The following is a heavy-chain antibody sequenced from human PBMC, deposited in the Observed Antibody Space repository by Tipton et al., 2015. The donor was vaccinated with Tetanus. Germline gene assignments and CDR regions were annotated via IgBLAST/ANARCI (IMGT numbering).Heavy chain of an antibody. D-gene: IGHD3-3*01. CDR1: GASISSYY. CDR3: ARHTNFWSGYYIVY. V-gene: IGHV4-4*07. J-gene: IGHJ4*02. Sequence: TLSLTCTVSGASISSYYWSWIRQPAGKGLEWIGRVYNSGSTDYNPSLKSRLVMSLDTSKNQFSLKLSSVTAADTAVYYCARHTNFWSGYYIVYWGQGTLVTVSS. CDR2: VYNSGST.